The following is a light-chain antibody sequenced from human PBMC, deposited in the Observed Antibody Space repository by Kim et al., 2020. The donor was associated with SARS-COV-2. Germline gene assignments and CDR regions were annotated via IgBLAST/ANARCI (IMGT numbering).Light chain of an antibody. CDR3: SAWDSSLSVWV. CDR2: RNN. J-gene: IGLJ3*02. V-gene: IGLV10-54*01. CDR1: SNNVGNQG. Sequence: QAGLTQPPSVSKGLRQTATLTCTGNSNNVGNQGAAWLQQHQGNPPKLLSYRNNNRPSGISERLSASRSGNTASLTITGLQPEDEADYYCSAWDSSLSVWVFGGGTQLTVL.